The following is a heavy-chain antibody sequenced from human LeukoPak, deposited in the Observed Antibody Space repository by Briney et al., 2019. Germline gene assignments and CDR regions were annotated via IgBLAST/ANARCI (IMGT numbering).Heavy chain of an antibody. D-gene: IGHD3-22*01. Sequence: GESLKISCKGSGYSFTSYWIGWVRQMPGKGLEWMGIIYPGDSDTRYSPSFQGQVTISADKSISTAYLQWSSLKASDTAMYYCARLAYYDSSGYPPHSYYYYGMDAWGQGTTVTVSS. CDR1: GYSFTSYW. J-gene: IGHJ6*02. CDR2: IYPGDSDT. CDR3: ARLAYYDSSGYPPHSYYYYGMDA. V-gene: IGHV5-51*01.